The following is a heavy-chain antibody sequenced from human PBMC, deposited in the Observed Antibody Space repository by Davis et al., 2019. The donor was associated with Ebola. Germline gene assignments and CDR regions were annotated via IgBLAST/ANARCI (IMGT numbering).Heavy chain of an antibody. J-gene: IGHJ4*02. CDR2: ISSSSSYI. D-gene: IGHD6-19*01. CDR1: GFTFSSYS. CDR3: ARVGGWYGNIDY. V-gene: IGHV3-21*01. Sequence: ESLKISCAASGFTFSSYSMNWVRQAPGKGLEWVSSISSSSSYIYYADSVKGRFTISRDNAKNSLYLQMNSLRAEDTAVYYCARVGGWYGNIDYWGQGTLVTVSS.